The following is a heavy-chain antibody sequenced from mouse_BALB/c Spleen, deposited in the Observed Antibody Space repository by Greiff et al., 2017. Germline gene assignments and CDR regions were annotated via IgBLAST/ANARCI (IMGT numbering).Heavy chain of an antibody. CDR2: ISSGGGST. Sequence: EVKLMESGGGLVKPGGSLKLSCAASGFAFSSYDMSWVRQTPEKRLEWVAYISSGGGSTYYPDTVKGRFTISRDNAKNTLYLQMSSLKSEDTAMYYCAQLRLRRGYAMDYWGQGTSVTVSS. CDR1: GFAFSSYD. J-gene: IGHJ4*01. CDR3: AQLRLRRGYAMDY. D-gene: IGHD1-2*01. V-gene: IGHV5-12-1*01.